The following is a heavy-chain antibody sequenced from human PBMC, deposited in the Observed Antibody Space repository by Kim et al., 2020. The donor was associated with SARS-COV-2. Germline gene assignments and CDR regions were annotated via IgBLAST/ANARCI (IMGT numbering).Heavy chain of an antibody. J-gene: IGHJ6*02. V-gene: IGHV3-23*01. D-gene: IGHD6-13*01. CDR3: AKDQEQQLVLGEYYYYYGMDV. CDR2: ISGSGGST. CDR1: GFTFSSYA. Sequence: GGSLRLSCAASGFTFSSYAMSWVRQAPGKGLEWVSVISGSGGSTYYADSVKGRFTISRDNSKNTLYLQMNSLRAEDTAVYYCAKDQEQQLVLGEYYYYYGMDVWGQGDTGTVAS.